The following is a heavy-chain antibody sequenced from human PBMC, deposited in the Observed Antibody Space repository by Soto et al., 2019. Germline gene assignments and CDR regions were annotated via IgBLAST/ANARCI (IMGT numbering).Heavy chain of an antibody. CDR1: GYTFTSYG. V-gene: IGHV1-18*01. D-gene: IGHD3-3*01. J-gene: IGHJ5*02. CDR2: ISAYNGNT. CDR3: ARERDDFWSGSPGNWFDP. Sequence: ASVKVSCKASGYTFTSYGISWVRQAPGQGLEWMGWISAYNGNTNYAQKLQGRVTMTTDTSTSTAYMELRSLRSDDTAVYYCARERDDFWSGSPGNWFDPWGQGTLVTVSS.